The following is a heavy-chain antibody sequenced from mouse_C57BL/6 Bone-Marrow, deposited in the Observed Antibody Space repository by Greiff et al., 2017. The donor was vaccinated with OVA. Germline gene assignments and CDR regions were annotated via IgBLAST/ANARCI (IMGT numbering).Heavy chain of an antibody. J-gene: IGHJ2*01. V-gene: IGHV5-17*01. CDR3: ACGLTGYFDY. CDR2: ISSGSSTI. CDR1: GFTFSDYG. Sequence: EVKLMESGGGLVKPGGSLKLSCAASGFTFSDYGMHWVRQAPEKGLEWVAYISSGSSTIYYADTVKGRFTISRDNAKNTLFLQMTSLRSEDTAMYYCACGLTGYFDYWGQGTTLTVSS. D-gene: IGHD4-1*01.